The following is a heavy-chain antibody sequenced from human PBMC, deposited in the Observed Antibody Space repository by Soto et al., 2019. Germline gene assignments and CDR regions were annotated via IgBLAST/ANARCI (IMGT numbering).Heavy chain of an antibody. V-gene: IGHV4-30-4*08. J-gene: IGHJ5*02. CDR1: GGKIGDGYGC. D-gene: IGHD1-1*01. CDR2: IYYSGNT. CDR3: ARVPRLLEPTLFFDP. Sequence: VLGGKIGDGYGCRIWISKPPGKCLEWIGYIYYSGNTYYNPSLKSRLTISLDTSKNQFSLNLSSVTAADTAVYFCARVPRLLEPTLFFDPWVHGTLVTVSS.